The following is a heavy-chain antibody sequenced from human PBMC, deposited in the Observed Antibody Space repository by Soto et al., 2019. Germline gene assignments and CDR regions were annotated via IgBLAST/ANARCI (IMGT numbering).Heavy chain of an antibody. CDR2: IIPILGIA. Sequence: QVQLVQSGAEVKKPGSSVKVSCKASGGTFSSYTISWVRQAPGQGLEWMGRIIPILGIANYAQKFQGRVTITADKSTSTAYMELSSLRSEDTAVYYCARGPPQVVPAATERGGWFDPWGQGTLVTVSS. CDR1: GGTFSSYT. D-gene: IGHD2-2*01. V-gene: IGHV1-69*02. J-gene: IGHJ5*02. CDR3: ARGPPQVVPAATERGGWFDP.